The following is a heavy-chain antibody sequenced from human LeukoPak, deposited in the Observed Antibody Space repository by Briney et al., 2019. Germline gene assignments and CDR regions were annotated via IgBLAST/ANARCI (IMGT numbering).Heavy chain of an antibody. V-gene: IGHV3-21*01. CDR3: ARETGYCSGGSCYFQDYYYYGMDV. J-gene: IGHJ6*04. Sequence: GGSLRLSCAASGFTFSSHSMNWVRQAPEKGLKWVSSISSSSSYIYYADSVKGRFTISRDNAKNSLYLQMNNLRAEDTAVYYCARETGYCSGGSCYFQDYYYYGMDVWGKGTTVTVSS. D-gene: IGHD2-15*01. CDR1: GFTFSSHS. CDR2: ISSSSSYI.